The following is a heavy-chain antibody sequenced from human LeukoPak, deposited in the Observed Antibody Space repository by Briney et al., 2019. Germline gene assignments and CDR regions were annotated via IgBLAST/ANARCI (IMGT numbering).Heavy chain of an antibody. CDR2: IYYSGST. CDR3: ARVASSGSDYYFDY. CDR1: GGSISSYY. D-gene: IGHD6-19*01. Sequence: PSETPSLTCTVSGGSISSYYWSWIRQPPGEGMEWIGYIYYSGSTNYNPSLKSRVTISVDASKNQFSLKLRSVTAADTAVYYCARVASSGSDYYFDYWGQGTLVTVSS. V-gene: IGHV4-59*01. J-gene: IGHJ4*02.